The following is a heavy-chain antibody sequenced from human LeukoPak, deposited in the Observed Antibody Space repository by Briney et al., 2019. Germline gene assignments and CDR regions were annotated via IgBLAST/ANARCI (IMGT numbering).Heavy chain of an antibody. CDR1: GGTFSSYA. CDR2: IIPIFGTA. V-gene: IGHV1-69*01. J-gene: IGHJ4*02. Sequence: SVKVSCKASGGTFSSYAISWVRQAPGQGLEWMGGIIPIFGTANYAQKFQGRVTITADESTSTAYMELSSLRSEDTAGYHGAREGGRWPLDYWGQGTLVTVSS. CDR3: AREGGRWPLDY. D-gene: IGHD5-24*01.